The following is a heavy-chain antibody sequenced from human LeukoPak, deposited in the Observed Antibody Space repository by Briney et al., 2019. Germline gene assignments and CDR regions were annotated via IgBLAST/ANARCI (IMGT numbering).Heavy chain of an antibody. CDR1: GYTFTGYY. J-gene: IGHJ4*02. CDR2: INPNSGGT. CDR3: ARDGRGYSGYDFRYFDY. Sequence: ASVKVSCKASGYTFTGYYMHWVRQASGQGLEWMGWINPNSGGTNYAQKFQGRVTMTRDTSITTAYMELSRLTSDDTAVYYCARDGRGYSGYDFRYFDYWGQGTLVTVSS. D-gene: IGHD5-12*01. V-gene: IGHV1-2*02.